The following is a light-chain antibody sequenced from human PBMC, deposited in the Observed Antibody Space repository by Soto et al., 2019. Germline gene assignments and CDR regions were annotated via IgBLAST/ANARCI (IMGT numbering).Light chain of an antibody. CDR2: LNSDGSH. J-gene: IGLJ2*01. Sequence: QSVLTQSPSASASLGASVKLTCTLSSGHSSYAIAWHQQQPEKGPRYLMKLNSDGSHSKGYGIPDRFSGSSSGAERYLTISSLQSEDEADYYCQTWGTGIVVFGGGTKLTVL. V-gene: IGLV4-69*01. CDR1: SGHSSYA. CDR3: QTWGTGIVV.